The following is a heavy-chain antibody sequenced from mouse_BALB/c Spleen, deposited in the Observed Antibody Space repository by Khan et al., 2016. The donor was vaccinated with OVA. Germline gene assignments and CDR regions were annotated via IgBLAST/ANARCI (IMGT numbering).Heavy chain of an antibody. CDR3: ARGGVVVPYWYFDV. CDR1: GYSITGGYS. CDR2: ISYDGSN. V-gene: IGHV3-6*02. D-gene: IGHD1-1*01. J-gene: IGHJ1*01. Sequence: EVQLQESGPGLVKPSQSLSLTCSVTGYSITGGYSWSWIRQFPGNKLEWMGYISYDGSNNYNPSLKNRISITRDTSTNQFFLKLNSVTTEDTATYYCARGGVVVPYWYFDVWGAGTTVTVSS.